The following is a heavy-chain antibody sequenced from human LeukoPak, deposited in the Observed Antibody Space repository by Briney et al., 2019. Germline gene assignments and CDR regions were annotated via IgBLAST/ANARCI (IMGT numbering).Heavy chain of an antibody. CDR1: GFTVSNNY. D-gene: IGHD6-13*01. CDR2: VYSAGST. Sequence: GGSLRLSCAASGFTVSNNYMSWVRQAPGKALEWVSVVYSAGSTYYADSVKGRFTISRDNSKNTLYLQMNSLRAEDTAVYYCARHIPGYSTSLGYWGQGTLVTVSS. V-gene: IGHV3-53*01. J-gene: IGHJ4*02. CDR3: ARHIPGYSTSLGY.